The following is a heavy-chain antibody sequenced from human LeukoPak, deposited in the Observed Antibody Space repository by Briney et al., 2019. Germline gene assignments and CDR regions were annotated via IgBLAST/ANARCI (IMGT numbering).Heavy chain of an antibody. CDR1: GFTFDDYA. D-gene: IGHD5-18*01. V-gene: IGHV3-9*01. J-gene: IGHJ6*03. CDR2: ISWNSFTI. CDR3: AKDIGRVDTASTYMDV. Sequence: SLRLSCAASGFTFDDYAMHWVRQAPGKGLEWVSGISWNSFTIGYADSVKGRFTISRDNAKNSLYLQMNSLRVEDTALYYCAKDIGRVDTASTYMDVWGKGTTVTISS.